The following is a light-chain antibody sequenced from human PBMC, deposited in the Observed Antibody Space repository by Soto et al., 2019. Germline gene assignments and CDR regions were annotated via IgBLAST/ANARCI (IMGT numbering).Light chain of an antibody. J-gene: IGKJ1*01. CDR2: DAS. CDR3: QQNLGVHT. Sequence: EIVMTQSPATLSVSPGERATLSCRASQSVSSDLAWYQQKPGQAPRLLIYDASIRASGIPARFSGSGSGTDFTLTISSLEPEDSAVYYCQQNLGVHTFGQGTKVDIK. V-gene: IGKV3-15*01. CDR1: QSVSSD.